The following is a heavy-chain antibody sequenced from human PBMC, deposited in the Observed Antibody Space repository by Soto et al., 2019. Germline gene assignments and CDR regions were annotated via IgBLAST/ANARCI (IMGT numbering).Heavy chain of an antibody. CDR1: GYTFTGDY. CDR3: ARAMPHYYDFWSGYPTDYYYYGMDV. D-gene: IGHD3-3*01. CDR2: INPNSGGT. J-gene: IGHJ6*02. Sequence: ASVKVSCKASGYTFTGDYVHWVRQAHGQGLEWMGWINPNSGGTNYAQKFQGWVTMTRDTSISTAYMELSRLRSDDTAVYYCARAMPHYYDFWSGYPTDYYYYGMDVWGQGTTVTVSS. V-gene: IGHV1-2*04.